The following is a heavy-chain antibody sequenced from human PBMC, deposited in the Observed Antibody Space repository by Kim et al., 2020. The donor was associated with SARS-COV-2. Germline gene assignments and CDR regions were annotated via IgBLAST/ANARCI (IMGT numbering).Heavy chain of an antibody. V-gene: IGHV3-33*05. J-gene: IGHJ4*02. CDR2: ISYDGSNK. CDR1: GFTFSSYG. D-gene: IGHD3-9*01. Sequence: GGSLRLSCAASGFTFSSYGMHWVRQAPGKGLEWVAVISYDGSNKYYADSVKGRFTISRDNSKNTLYLQMNSLRAEDTAVYYCARVSWDGYYDILTGYFSLFDYWGQGTLVTVSS. CDR3: ARVSWDGYYDILTGYFSLFDY.